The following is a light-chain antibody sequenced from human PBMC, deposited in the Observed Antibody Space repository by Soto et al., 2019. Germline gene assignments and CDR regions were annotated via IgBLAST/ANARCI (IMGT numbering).Light chain of an antibody. CDR1: QSLSRSY. Sequence: EIVLTQSPGTLSLSPGERATLSCRASQSLSRSYLAWYQQKPGQAPRLLFYGVSTRATGIPDRFSGSGSGTDYTLTISRLEPEDFAVYYCQHYGTSPYTFGRGTKLEIK. V-gene: IGKV3-20*01. J-gene: IGKJ2*01. CDR3: QHYGTSPYT. CDR2: GVS.